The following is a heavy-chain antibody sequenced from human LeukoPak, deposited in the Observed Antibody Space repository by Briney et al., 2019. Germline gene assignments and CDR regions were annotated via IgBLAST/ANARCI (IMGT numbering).Heavy chain of an antibody. CDR1: GFTFDEYA. V-gene: IGHV3-9*01. CDR2: ISYSSGSI. Sequence: RSLRLSCAASGFTFDEYAMHGVRQAPGKGLEWVSGISYSSGSIGYVDSVKGRFTISRDNAKNSLYLQMNSLRAEDTAVYYCARDLSVGAKPDLGFDYWGQGSLVTVSS. D-gene: IGHD1-26*01. J-gene: IGHJ4*02. CDR3: ARDLSVGAKPDLGFDY.